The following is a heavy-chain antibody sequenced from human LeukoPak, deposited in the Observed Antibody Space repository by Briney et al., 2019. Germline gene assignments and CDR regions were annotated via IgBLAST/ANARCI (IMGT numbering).Heavy chain of an antibody. J-gene: IGHJ1*01. CDR1: GFTFSSYG. V-gene: IGHV3-30*02. CDR3: AKALGSGSYSLGYFQH. Sequence: GGSLRLSCAASGFTFSSYGMHWVRQAPGKGLEWVAFIRYDRSNKYYADSVKGRFTISRDNSKNTLYLQMNSRRAEDTAVYYCAKALGSGSYSLGYFQHWGQGTLVTVSS. CDR2: IRYDRSNK. D-gene: IGHD3-10*01.